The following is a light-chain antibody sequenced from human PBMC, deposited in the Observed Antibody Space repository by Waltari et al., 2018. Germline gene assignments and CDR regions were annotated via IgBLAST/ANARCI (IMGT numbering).Light chain of an antibody. J-gene: IGKJ3*01. V-gene: IGKV1-13*02. CDR2: DSS. Sequence: AIQLTQSPSSLSASVGDRVTITCRASQGISSALAWYQQKPGKAPKLLIDDSSSLESGVPSRFSGSGSGTDFTLTISSLQPEDFATYYCQQFRAFGPGTKVDIK. CDR3: QQFRA. CDR1: QGISSA.